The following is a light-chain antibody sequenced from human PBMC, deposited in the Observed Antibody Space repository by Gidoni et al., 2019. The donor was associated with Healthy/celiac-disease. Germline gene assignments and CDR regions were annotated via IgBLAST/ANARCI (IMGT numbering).Light chain of an antibody. CDR2: DAA. CDR3: QQRSNWPPVT. CDR1: PRVSSY. J-gene: IGKJ4*01. V-gene: IGKV3-11*01. Sequence: ETVLPQAPSTLSLSPGERATLSCRASPRVSSYLAGYQQKPGQATRLLIYDAATRATRIPARFSGSWSWTDYTLTISSIVPEDFAVSYCQQRSNWPPVTFGGGTKVEIK.